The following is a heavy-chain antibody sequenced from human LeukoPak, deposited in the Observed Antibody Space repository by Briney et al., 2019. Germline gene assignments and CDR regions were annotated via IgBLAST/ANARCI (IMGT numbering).Heavy chain of an antibody. CDR3: AKDPYTTTVTTRPDY. D-gene: IGHD4-17*01. V-gene: IGHV3-53*01. J-gene: IGHJ4*02. Sequence: GGSLRLSCAASGFTVSSNYMSWVRQAPGKGLEWVSVIYSGGSTYYADSVKGRFTISRDNSKNTLYLQMNSLRAEDTAVYYCAKDPYTTTVTTRPDYWGQGTLVTVSS. CDR1: GFTVSSNY. CDR2: IYSGGST.